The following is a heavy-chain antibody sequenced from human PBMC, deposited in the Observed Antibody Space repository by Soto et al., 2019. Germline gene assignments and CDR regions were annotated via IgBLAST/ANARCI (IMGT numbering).Heavy chain of an antibody. CDR3: AREPESFGYCSSTSCFSYMDV. CDR1: SGSISSSNW. J-gene: IGHJ6*03. Sequence: SETLSLTCAVSSGSISSSNWWSWVRQPPGKGLEWIGEIYHSGSTNYNPSLKSRVTISVDKSKNQFSLKLSSVTAADTAVYYCAREPESFGYCSSTSCFSYMDVWGKGTTVTVSS. D-gene: IGHD2-2*01. V-gene: IGHV4-4*02. CDR2: IYHSGST.